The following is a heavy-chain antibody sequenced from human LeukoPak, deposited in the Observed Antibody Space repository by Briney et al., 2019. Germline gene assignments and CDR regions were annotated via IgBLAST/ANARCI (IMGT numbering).Heavy chain of an antibody. Sequence: SVKVSCKASEGTFNSYAISWVRQAPGQGPEWMGGIIPIFGTTNYVQKLQGRVTITADESTSAAYMELRSLRSEDTAMYYCARGRFRYYDTSGYYPPFDSWGQGTLVTVSS. CDR2: IIPIFGTT. CDR3: ARGRFRYYDTSGYYPPFDS. D-gene: IGHD3-22*01. V-gene: IGHV1-69*01. CDR1: EGTFNSYA. J-gene: IGHJ4*02.